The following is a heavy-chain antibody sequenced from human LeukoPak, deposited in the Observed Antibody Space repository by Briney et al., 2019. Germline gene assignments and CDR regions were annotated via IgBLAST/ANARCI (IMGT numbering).Heavy chain of an antibody. CDR3: ARDTPYCSSTSCYSDY. D-gene: IGHD2-2*01. CDR2: ISAYNGNT. J-gene: IGHJ4*02. Sequence: ASVKVSCKASGYTFTSYGISWVRQAPEQGLEWMGWISAYNGNTNYAQKLQGRVTMTTDTSTSTAYMELRSLRSDDTAVYYCARDTPYCSSTSCYSDYWGQGTLVTVSS. V-gene: IGHV1-18*01. CDR1: GYTFTSYG.